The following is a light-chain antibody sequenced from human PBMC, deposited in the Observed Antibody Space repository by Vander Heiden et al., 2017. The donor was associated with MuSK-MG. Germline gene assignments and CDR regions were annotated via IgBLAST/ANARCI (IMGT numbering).Light chain of an antibody. V-gene: IGKV1-39*01. J-gene: IGKJ4*01. Sequence: DLHMTHSPSSLSSSVGDRVTITCRASQSISSYLNWYQQKPGKAPKLLIYAASSLQSGVPSRFSGSGSGTDFTLTISRLQPEDFATYYCQQSDSTPLTFGGGTKVEIK. CDR2: AAS. CDR1: QSISSY. CDR3: QQSDSTPLT.